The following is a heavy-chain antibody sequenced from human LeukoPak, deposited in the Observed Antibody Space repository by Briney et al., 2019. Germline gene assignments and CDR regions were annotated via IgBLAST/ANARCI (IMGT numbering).Heavy chain of an antibody. Sequence: SETLSLTCAVYGESFSGYYWSWIRQPPGKGLEWIGEINHSGSTNYNPSVKSRVTISIDSSKNQFSLMLSSVTAADTAVYYCARQTGSGLFTLPGGQGTLVTVSS. V-gene: IGHV4-34*01. CDR3: ARQTGSGLFTLP. CDR2: INHSGST. CDR1: GESFSGYY. J-gene: IGHJ4*02. D-gene: IGHD3/OR15-3a*01.